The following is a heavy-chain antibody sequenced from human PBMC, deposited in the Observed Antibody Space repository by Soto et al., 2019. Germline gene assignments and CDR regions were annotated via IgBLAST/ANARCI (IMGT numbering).Heavy chain of an antibody. V-gene: IGHV4-34*01. CDR2: INHSGST. D-gene: IGHD3-3*01. Sequence: SETLSLTCAVYGGSFSGYYWSWIRQPPGKGLEWIGEINHSGSTNYNPSLKSRVTISVDTSKNQFSLKLSSVTAADTAVYYCARGRERITIFGVRTKDYYYGMDVWGQGTRVTVSS. CDR3: ARGRERITIFGVRTKDYYYGMDV. CDR1: GGSFSGYY. J-gene: IGHJ6*02.